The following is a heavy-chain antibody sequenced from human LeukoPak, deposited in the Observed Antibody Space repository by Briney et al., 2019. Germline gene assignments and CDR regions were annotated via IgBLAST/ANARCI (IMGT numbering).Heavy chain of an antibody. CDR2: ISSSSSYI. V-gene: IGHV3-21*01. D-gene: IGHD2-2*01. J-gene: IGHJ4*02. CDR3: AGLLGYCSSTSCYPDY. Sequence: GGSLRLSCAASGFTFSSYNMNWVRQAPGKGLEWVSSISSSSSYIYYADSVKGRFTISRDNAKNSLCLQMNSLRAEDTAVYYCAGLLGYCSSTSCYPDYWGQGTLVTVSS. CDR1: GFTFSSYN.